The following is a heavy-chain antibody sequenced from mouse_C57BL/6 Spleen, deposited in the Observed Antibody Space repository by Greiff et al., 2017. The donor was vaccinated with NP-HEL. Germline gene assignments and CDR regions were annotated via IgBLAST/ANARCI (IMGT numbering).Heavy chain of an antibody. Sequence: VQLQQSGPELVKPGASVKISCKASGYAFSSSWMNWVKQRPGKGLEWIGRIYPGDGDTNYNGKFKGKATLTADKSSSTAYMQLSSLTSEDSAVYFCARYPPSLRLYDYWGQGTTLTVSS. CDR3: ARYPPSLRLYDY. CDR1: GYAFSSSW. V-gene: IGHV1-82*01. D-gene: IGHD2-12*01. CDR2: IYPGDGDT. J-gene: IGHJ2*01.